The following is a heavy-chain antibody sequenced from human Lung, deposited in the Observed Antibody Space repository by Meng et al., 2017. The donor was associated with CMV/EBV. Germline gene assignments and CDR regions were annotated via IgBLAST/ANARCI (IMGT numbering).Heavy chain of an antibody. D-gene: IGHD3-3*02. V-gene: IGHV6-1*01. Sequence: QETFQPPGSGRVTPSPTFPPTCAILGDSVSSNSAAWTWISQSPSRGLEWLGRTYYRSKRYNDYAVSVKSRITINPNTSKNQFSLQLNSVTPEDTAVYYCAREGIEYYYYYYMDVWGKGTTVTVSS. CDR3: AREGIEYYYYYYMDV. CDR1: GDSVSSNSAA. J-gene: IGHJ6*03. CDR2: TYYRSKRYN.